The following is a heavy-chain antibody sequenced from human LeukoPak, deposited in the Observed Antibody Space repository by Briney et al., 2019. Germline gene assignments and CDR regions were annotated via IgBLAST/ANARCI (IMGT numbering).Heavy chain of an antibody. CDR1: GFIFSGSW. CDR2: IKKDGSEK. Sequence: GGSLRLSCTASGFIFSGSWMAWIRQAPGKGLEWVAIIKKDGSEKYYVDSMKGRFTISRDNAKNSLFLQMNSLGAEDTAIYYCTTDTWYSAGHWGQGTLVTVSS. J-gene: IGHJ4*02. D-gene: IGHD2-15*01. V-gene: IGHV3-7*03. CDR3: TTDTWYSAGH.